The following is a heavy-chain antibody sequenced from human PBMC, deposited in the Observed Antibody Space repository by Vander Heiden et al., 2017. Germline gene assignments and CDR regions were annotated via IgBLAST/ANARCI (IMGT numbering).Heavy chain of an antibody. D-gene: IGHD1-26*01. CDR1: GFTFSSYG. CDR3: ASTWGATTSFDY. CDR2: IWYDGSNK. Sequence: QVQLVESGGGVVQPGRSLRLSCAASGFTFSSYGMPWVRQAPGKGLEWVAVIWYDGSNKYYADSVKGRFTISRDNSKNTLYLQMNSLRAEDTAVYYCASTWGATTSFDYWGQGTLVTVSS. J-gene: IGHJ4*02. V-gene: IGHV3-33*01.